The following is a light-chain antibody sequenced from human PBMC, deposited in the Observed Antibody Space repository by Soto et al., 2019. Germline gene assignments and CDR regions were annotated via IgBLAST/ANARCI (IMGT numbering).Light chain of an antibody. CDR3: QQYDKWPPRT. CDR2: AVY. Sequence: IVLTQSTLILSVAPGETATLSCRASQRVSSNLAWYQQKPGQPPRLIMYAVYTRAPGAPARFSGSGACTEFSLPISSMQYADYAVYYCQQYDKWPPRTFGRGTKVEIK. V-gene: IGKV3D-15*01. J-gene: IGKJ1*01. CDR1: QRVSSN.